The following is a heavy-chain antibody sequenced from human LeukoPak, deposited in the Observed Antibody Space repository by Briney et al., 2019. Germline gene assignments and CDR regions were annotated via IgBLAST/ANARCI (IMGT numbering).Heavy chain of an antibody. CDR1: GGSISSYY. Sequence: SETLSLTCTVSGGSISSYYWSWIRQPAGKGLEWIGRIYTSGSTNYNPSLKSRATMSVDTSKNQFALKLSSVTAPDTAVYYCARDQLYGSYYYYYMDVWGKGTTVTVSS. CDR2: IYTSGST. V-gene: IGHV4-4*07. D-gene: IGHD4-17*01. CDR3: ARDQLYGSYYYYYMDV. J-gene: IGHJ6*03.